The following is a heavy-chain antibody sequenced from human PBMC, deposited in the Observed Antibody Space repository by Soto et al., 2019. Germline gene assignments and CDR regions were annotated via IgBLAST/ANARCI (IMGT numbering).Heavy chain of an antibody. CDR1: GYTFTSYY. D-gene: IGHD3-9*01. CDR3: ARAPYYDILTGYYYYCGMDV. V-gene: IGHV1-46*01. Sequence: ASVKVSCKASGYTFTSYYMHWVRQAPGQGLEWMGIINPSGGSTSYAQKFQGRVTMTRDTSTSTVHMELSSLRSEDTAVYYCARAPYYDILTGYYYYCGMDVWGQGTTVTVSS. J-gene: IGHJ6*02. CDR2: INPSGGST.